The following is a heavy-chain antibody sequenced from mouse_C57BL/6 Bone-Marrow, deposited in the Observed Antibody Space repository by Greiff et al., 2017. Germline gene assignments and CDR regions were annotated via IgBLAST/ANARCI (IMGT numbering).Heavy chain of an antibody. Sequence: QVHVKQSGAELVRPGASVTLSCKASGYTFTDYEMHWVKQTPVHGLEWIGAIDPETGGTAYNQKFKGKAILTADKSSSTAYMELRSLTSEDSAVYYCTIYLCFDYWGQGTTLTVSS. J-gene: IGHJ2*01. CDR2: IDPETGGT. CDR1: GYTFTDYE. CDR3: TIYLCFDY. V-gene: IGHV1-15*01. D-gene: IGHD5-1*01.